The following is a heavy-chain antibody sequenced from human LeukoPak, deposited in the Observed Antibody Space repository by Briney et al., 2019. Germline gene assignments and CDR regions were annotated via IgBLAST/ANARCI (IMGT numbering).Heavy chain of an antibody. J-gene: IGHJ6*03. CDR3: AKMEGQRLYDYCMDV. V-gene: IGHV3-23*01. CDR1: GFVFSNFA. CDR2: MSGSGYYT. Sequence: GGSLRLSCAASGFVFSNFAMSWVRQAPGKGLEWVSAMSGSGYYTYYVESVKGRFTISRDNSKNTLYLHMNSLRADDTAVYYCAKMEGQRLYDYCMDVWGRGTTVTVSS. D-gene: IGHD3-3*01.